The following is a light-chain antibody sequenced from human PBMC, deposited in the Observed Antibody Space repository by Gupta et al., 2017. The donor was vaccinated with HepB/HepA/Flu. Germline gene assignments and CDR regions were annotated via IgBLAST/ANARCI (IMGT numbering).Light chain of an antibody. Sequence: ALFQLASVTGFPGQAITISCTGTTSDVGGYNHVCWYQQYTGNAPKLIIYDVYYRPSGISYRFSGSKSGNTASLTISGLQSEDEANYYCSSYTSTSAVEVFGGGTKLTVL. J-gene: IGLJ2*01. V-gene: IGLV2-14*01. CDR1: TSDVGGYNH. CDR2: DVY. CDR3: SSYTSTSAVEV.